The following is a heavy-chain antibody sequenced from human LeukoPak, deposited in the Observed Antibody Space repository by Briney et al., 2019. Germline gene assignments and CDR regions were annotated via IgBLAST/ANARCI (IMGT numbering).Heavy chain of an antibody. D-gene: IGHD2-15*01. CDR2: ISVYNGNT. CDR1: GYTFTSYG. Sequence: GASVKVSCKASGYTFTSYGVSWVRQAPGQGLEWMGWISVYNGNTNYAQKLQGRVTMTTDTSTSTAYMELRSLRSDDTAVYYCARDQYCSGGSCYSRYFDLWGRGTLVTVSS. J-gene: IGHJ2*01. V-gene: IGHV1-18*01. CDR3: ARDQYCSGGSCYSRYFDL.